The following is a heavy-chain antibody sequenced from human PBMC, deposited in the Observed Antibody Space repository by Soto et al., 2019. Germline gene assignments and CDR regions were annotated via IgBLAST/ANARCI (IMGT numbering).Heavy chain of an antibody. CDR3: ARLGYVFTTYDAFDI. J-gene: IGHJ3*02. CDR1: GDSVSSARYY. D-gene: IGHD3-10*02. V-gene: IGHV4-61*01. Sequence: QVQLQESGPGLVKPSETLSLTCAVSGDSVSSARYYWSWLRQPPGKGLEWMGNIAYTAITNYHPSLKSRLPISLDTSNNQFSLKLTSVTAADTAVYYCARLGYVFTTYDAFDIWGQGTMVTVSS. CDR2: IAYTAIT.